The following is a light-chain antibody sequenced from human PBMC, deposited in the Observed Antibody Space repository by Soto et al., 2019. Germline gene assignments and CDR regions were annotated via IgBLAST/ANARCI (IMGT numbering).Light chain of an antibody. CDR2: AAS. V-gene: IGKV1-12*01. CDR3: QQHNSHPLT. Sequence: EIHVTSSSSSLSPYVGARATITCRAMQGIGSWLAWCQQKQGKAPKLLIYAASSLQSGVPSRFSGSGSGTDFTLTISSRLDDDFVTFYYQQHNSHPLTFGRGGKVDIK. J-gene: IGKJ3*01. CDR1: QGIGSW.